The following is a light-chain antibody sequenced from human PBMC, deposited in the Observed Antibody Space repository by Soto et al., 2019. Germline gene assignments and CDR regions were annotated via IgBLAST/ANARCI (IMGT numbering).Light chain of an antibody. J-gene: IGKJ1*01. CDR1: QSISSW. V-gene: IGKV1-5*01. CDR3: QQYNSYST. CDR2: DAS. Sequence: DIQMTQSPSTLSASVGDRVTITCRASQSISSWLAWYQQKPGKAPELLIYDASGLESGVPSRFSGSGSGTEFTLTISSLQPDDFATYYCQQYNSYSTFGQGTKVDIK.